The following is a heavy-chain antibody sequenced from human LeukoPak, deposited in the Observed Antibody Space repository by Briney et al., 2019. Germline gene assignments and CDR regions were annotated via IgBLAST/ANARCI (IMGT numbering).Heavy chain of an antibody. D-gene: IGHD3-10*01. CDR2: IYSSDYI. V-gene: IGHV3-66*01. Sequence: GGSLRLSCAASGFLVNANHMNWVRQAPGKGLEWVSSIYSSDYIYYADSVKGRFTISRDNSKNTLYLQMNSLRVEDSAVYYCATERPDSRVLDYWGQGLVVTVSS. J-gene: IGHJ4*02. CDR3: ATERPDSRVLDY. CDR1: GFLVNANH.